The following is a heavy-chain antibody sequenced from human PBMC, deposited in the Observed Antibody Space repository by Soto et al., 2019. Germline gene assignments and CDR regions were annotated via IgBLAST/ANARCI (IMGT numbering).Heavy chain of an antibody. D-gene: IGHD6-6*01. CDR2: IYHSGST. CDR3: ARDLSIAALLYHYGMEV. V-gene: IGHV4-4*02. J-gene: IGHJ6*02. CDR1: GGSISSSNW. Sequence: SETLSLTCAVSGGSISSSNWWSWVRQPPGKGLEWIGEIYHSGSTNYNPSLKSRVTISVDNSKNQFSLKLSSVTAADTAVYYCARDLSIAALLYHYGMEVWGQGTTLTGSS.